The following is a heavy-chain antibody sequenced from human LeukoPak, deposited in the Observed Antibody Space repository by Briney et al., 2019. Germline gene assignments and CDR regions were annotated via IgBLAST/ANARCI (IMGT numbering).Heavy chain of an antibody. J-gene: IGHJ4*02. CDR1: GFTFSSYA. Sequence: GGSLRLSCAASGFTFSSYAMSWVRQAPGKGLEWVSVISGSGSSTYYADSVKGRFTISRDNSKNTLYLQMNSLRAEDTAVYYCAKYSSGRGFDYWGQGTLVTVSS. CDR2: ISGSGSST. D-gene: IGHD3-3*01. V-gene: IGHV3-23*01. CDR3: AKYSSGRGFDY.